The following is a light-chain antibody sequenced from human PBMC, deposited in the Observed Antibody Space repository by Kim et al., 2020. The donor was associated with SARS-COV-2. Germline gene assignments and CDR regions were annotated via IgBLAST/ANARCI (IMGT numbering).Light chain of an antibody. CDR2: KAS. Sequence: SASVGDRVTSTCRASHSTSTWFAWYQQKPGQAPNLLNYKASILESGVPSRFSGSGSGTEFMLTISILHPDDVATYYCQQYDSYSSAFGQGTKLEI. CDR3: QQYDSYSSA. CDR1: HSTSTW. J-gene: IGKJ2*01. V-gene: IGKV1-5*03.